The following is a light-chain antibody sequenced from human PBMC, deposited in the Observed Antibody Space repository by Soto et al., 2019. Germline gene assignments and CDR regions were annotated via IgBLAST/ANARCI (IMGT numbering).Light chain of an antibody. J-gene: IGKJ4*01. Sequence: DILLTQTHPSLPVTAGDPASISCRSSQSLRHINGYNYLDWYLQKPGQSPQLLIYLASNRASGVPDRFSGSGSGTDFTLKISRGEAEDFGVYYCIQTIPTPITCRGGTKGE. CDR2: LAS. CDR3: IQTIPTPIT. V-gene: IGKV2-28*01. CDR1: QSLRHINGYNY.